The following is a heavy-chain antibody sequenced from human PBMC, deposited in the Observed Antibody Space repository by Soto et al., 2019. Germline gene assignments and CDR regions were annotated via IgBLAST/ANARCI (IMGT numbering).Heavy chain of an antibody. CDR1: GGTFSSYT. D-gene: IGHD3-22*01. Sequence: QVQLVQSGAEVKKPGSSVKVSCKASGGTFSSYTISWVRQAPGQGLEWMGRIIPILGIANYAQKFQGRVTITADKSTSTAYMELSSLRSEDTAVYYCARGWKWLWGRWFDPWGQGTLVTVSS. CDR3: ARGWKWLWGRWFDP. J-gene: IGHJ5*02. V-gene: IGHV1-69*02. CDR2: IIPILGIA.